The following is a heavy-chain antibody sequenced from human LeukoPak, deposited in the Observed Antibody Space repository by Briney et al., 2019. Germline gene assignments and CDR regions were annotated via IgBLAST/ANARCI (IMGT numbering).Heavy chain of an antibody. CDR2: INSDGSST. J-gene: IGHJ4*02. CDR1: GFTFSTYW. V-gene: IGHV3-74*01. CDR3: AREDDSSGYTPQYFDY. Sequence: GGSLRLSCAASGFTFSTYWMHWVRQAPGKGLVWVSRINSDGSSTSYGDSVKGRFTISRDNAKNTLFLQVNSLRAEDTAAYYCAREDDSSGYTPQYFDYWGQGTLSPSPQ. D-gene: IGHD3-22*01.